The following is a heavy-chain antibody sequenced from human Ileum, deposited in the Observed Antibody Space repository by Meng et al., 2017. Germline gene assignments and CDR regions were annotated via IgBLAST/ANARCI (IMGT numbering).Heavy chain of an antibody. CDR3: ARRRRDGYNAENDY. CDR1: GFTFSSYS. J-gene: IGHJ4*02. Sequence: GRLGVSGGGPVKAGGSLGLSCAASGFTFSSYSMNWVRQAPGKGLEWVSSISSSSSYIYYADSVKGRFTISRDNAKNSLYLQMSSLRAEDTAIYYCARRRRDGYNAENDYWGQGTLVTVSS. CDR2: ISSSSSYI. D-gene: IGHD5-24*01. V-gene: IGHV3-21*04.